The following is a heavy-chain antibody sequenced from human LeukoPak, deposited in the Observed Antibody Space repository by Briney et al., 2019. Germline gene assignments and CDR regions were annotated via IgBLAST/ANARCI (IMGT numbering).Heavy chain of an antibody. CDR3: ARAKMPGIQTAGRVNYFDS. J-gene: IGHJ4*02. V-gene: IGHV3-13*01. CDR1: EFTFSSYD. Sequence: GGFLRLSCAASEFTFSSYDMHWVRQATGKGLEWVSTIYTAGNAWYPDSVKGRFTISRENAKNSLNLQMNSLRVGDTAVYYCARAKMPGIQTAGRVNYFDSWGQGTLVTVSA. CDR2: IYTAGNA. D-gene: IGHD6-13*01.